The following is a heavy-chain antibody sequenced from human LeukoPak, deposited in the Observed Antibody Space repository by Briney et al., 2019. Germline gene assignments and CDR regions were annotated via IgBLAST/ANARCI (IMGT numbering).Heavy chain of an antibody. CDR3: ASRIYFDWSN. D-gene: IGHD3-9*01. CDR2: FDPEDGET. CDR1: GYTLTELS. V-gene: IGHV1-24*01. J-gene: IGHJ4*02. Sequence: ASVKVSCKVSGYTLTELSMHWVRQAPGKGLEWMGGFDPEDGETIYAQKFQGGVTMTEDTSTDTAYMELNSLRSEDTAVYYCASRIYFDWSNWGQGTLVTVSS.